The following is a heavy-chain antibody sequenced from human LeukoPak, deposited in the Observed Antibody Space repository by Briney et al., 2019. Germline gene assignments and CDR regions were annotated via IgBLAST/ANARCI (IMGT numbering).Heavy chain of an antibody. V-gene: IGHV3-66*01. Sequence: PGGSLRLSCAASGFTVSSDYMSWVRQAPGKGLEWVSVIYNTGSTYYADSVKGRFTISRDNSKNTLYLQMNSLRAEDTAVYYCATSGYSSSWYFGWGQGTLVTVSS. CDR2: IYNTGST. J-gene: IGHJ4*02. D-gene: IGHD6-13*01. CDR1: GFTVSSDY. CDR3: ATSGYSSSWYFG.